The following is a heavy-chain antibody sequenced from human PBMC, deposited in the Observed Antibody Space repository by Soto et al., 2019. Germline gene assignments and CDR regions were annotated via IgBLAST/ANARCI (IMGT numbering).Heavy chain of an antibody. V-gene: IGHV3-23*01. CDR1: GFTFSSYA. D-gene: IGHD2-15*01. Sequence: EVQLLESGGGLVQPGGSLRLSCAASGFTFSSYAMSWVRQAPGKGLEWVSAISGSGGSTYYADSVKGRFTISRDNSKNTLYLQMNSLRAEDTAVYYCAKDQRDSVVVVAAYGGFDYWGQGTLVTVSS. J-gene: IGHJ4*02. CDR3: AKDQRDSVVVVAAYGGFDY. CDR2: ISGSGGST.